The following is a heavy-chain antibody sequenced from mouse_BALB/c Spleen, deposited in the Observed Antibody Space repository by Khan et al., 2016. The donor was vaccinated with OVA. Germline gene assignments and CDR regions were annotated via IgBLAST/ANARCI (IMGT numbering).Heavy chain of an antibody. CDR1: GYTFTDFY. CDR3: SSSGLGSFAF. D-gene: IGHD3-1*01. CDR2: IFPGNDNT. J-gene: IGHJ3*01. V-gene: IGHV1-77*01. Sequence: QVQLQQSGAELARPGASVKLSCKASGYTFTDFYINWMRQRTGQGLEWIGHIFPGNDNTYYNENFSAKATLTADKSPSTALMHLSSLTSDNCADYFCSSSGLGSFAFWGQGTLVTVST.